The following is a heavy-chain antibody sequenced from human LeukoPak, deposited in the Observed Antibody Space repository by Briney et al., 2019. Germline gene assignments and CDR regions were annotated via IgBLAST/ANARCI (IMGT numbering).Heavy chain of an antibody. CDR3: AKVVGRVPAATEPYFDY. CDR1: GFTVSSNY. J-gene: IGHJ4*02. Sequence: GGSLRLSSAASGFTVSSNYMSWVRQAPGKGLEWVSVIYSGGSTYYADSVKGRFTISRDNSKNTLYLQMNSLRAEDTAVYYCAKVVGRVPAATEPYFDYWGQGTLVTVSS. CDR2: IYSGGST. V-gene: IGHV3-53*01. D-gene: IGHD2-2*01.